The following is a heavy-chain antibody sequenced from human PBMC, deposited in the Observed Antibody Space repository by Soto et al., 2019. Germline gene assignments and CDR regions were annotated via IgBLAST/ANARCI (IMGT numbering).Heavy chain of an antibody. V-gene: IGHV1-3*01. D-gene: IGHD3-3*02. CDR3: ARDTETLGPRANDALDI. CDR1: GYTFSAYT. J-gene: IGHJ3*02. Sequence: ASVKVSCTATGYTFSAYTMNWVRQAPGQSLEWMGWINAGSGNTKYSQNFQGRVSITRDTSASTVYMELTGLTSEDTAVYYCARDTETLGPRANDALDIWGQGTMVTVSS. CDR2: INAGSGNT.